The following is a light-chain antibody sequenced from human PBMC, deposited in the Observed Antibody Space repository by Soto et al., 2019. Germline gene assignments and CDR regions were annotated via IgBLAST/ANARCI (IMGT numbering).Light chain of an antibody. CDR2: ATS. Sequence: DVQMTQSPSSVSASVGHRVSITCRASQSVNNWLAWYQQRPGKAPKSLIYATSTLQSGVPLRFSGSGSGTDFTLTIDSLQPEDFATYYCQQYNNFPPTFGGGTKVDIK. J-gene: IGKJ4*01. CDR3: QQYNNFPPT. CDR1: QSVNNW. V-gene: IGKV1D-16*01.